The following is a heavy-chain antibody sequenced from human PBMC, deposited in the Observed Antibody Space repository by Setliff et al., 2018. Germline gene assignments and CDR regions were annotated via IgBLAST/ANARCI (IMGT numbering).Heavy chain of an antibody. J-gene: IGHJ6*02. D-gene: IGHD3-10*01. CDR2: IYTSGST. CDR1: GGSISSYY. V-gene: IGHV4-4*07. Sequence: SETLSLTCTVSGGSISSYYWSWIRQPAGKGLEWIGHIYTSGSTNYNPSLKSRVTISVDTSKNQFSLKLSSVTAADTAVYYCASQGFSHYYYYYGMDVWGQGTTVTVSS. CDR3: ASQGFSHYYYYYGMDV.